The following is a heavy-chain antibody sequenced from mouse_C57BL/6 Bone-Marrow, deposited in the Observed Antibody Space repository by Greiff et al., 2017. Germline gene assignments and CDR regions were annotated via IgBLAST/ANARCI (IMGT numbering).Heavy chain of an antibody. D-gene: IGHD3-2*02. Sequence: EVQLQQSGAELVRPGASVKLSCTASGFNIKDDYMHWVKQRPEQGLEWIGWIDPENGDTEYASKFQGKATITADTSSNTAYLQLSSLPSEDTAVSYGTLSAQATLYAMDYWGKGTSVTVSS. CDR2: IDPENGDT. J-gene: IGHJ4*01. CDR1: GFNIKDDY. V-gene: IGHV14-4*01. CDR3: TLSAQATLYAMDY.